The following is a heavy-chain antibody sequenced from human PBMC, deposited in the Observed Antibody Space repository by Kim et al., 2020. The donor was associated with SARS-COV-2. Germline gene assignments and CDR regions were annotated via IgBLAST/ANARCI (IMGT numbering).Heavy chain of an antibody. V-gene: IGHV3-21*01. CDR3: ARDRPDDILTGYYDAFDI. CDR1: GFTFSSYN. D-gene: IGHD3-9*01. CDR2: ISSSSYI. Sequence: GGSLRLSCAASGFTFSSYNLNWVRQAPGKGLEWVSSISSSSYIYYADSVKGRFTISRDNARNSLSLQMNSLRAEDTAVYYCARDRPDDILTGYYDAFDIWGQGTMVTVSS. J-gene: IGHJ3*02.